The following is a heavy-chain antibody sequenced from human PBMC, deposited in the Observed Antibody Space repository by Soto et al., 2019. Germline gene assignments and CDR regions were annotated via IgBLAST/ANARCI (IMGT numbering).Heavy chain of an antibody. CDR2: ISYDGSNK. CDR1: GFTFSSYA. J-gene: IGHJ4*02. V-gene: IGHV3-30-3*01. Sequence: QVQLVESGGGVVQPGRSLRLSGAASGFTFSSYAMHWVRQAPGKGREWVAVISYDGSNKYYADSVKGRFTISRDNSKNTLYLQMNSLRAEDTAVYYCATSRWGSGWYYFDYWGQGTLVTVSS. D-gene: IGHD6-19*01. CDR3: ATSRWGSGWYYFDY.